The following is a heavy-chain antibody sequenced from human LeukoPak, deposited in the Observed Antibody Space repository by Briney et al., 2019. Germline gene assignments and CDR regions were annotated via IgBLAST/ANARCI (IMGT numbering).Heavy chain of an antibody. J-gene: IGHJ4*02. CDR2: ISGSRDFI. V-gene: IGHV3-21*06. CDR1: GFTLNGYA. Sequence: GGSLRLSCAASGFTLNGYAMDWVGQCPGKGPEWISSISGSRDFIYYADSVKGRFTISRDNAKNSLSLHMNSLRVEDTAVYFCVRALVGAAFDTWGQGALVTVSS. D-gene: IGHD1-26*01. CDR3: VRALVGAAFDT.